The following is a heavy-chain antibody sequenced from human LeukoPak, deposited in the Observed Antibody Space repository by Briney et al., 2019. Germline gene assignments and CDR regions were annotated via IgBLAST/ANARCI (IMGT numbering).Heavy chain of an antibody. CDR2: IVVGSGNT. CDR1: GFTFTSSA. CDR3: AADLDVWGSYRLDY. D-gene: IGHD3-16*02. Sequence: SVKVSCKASGFTFTSSAMQWVRQARGQRLEWIGWIVVGSGNTNYAQKFQERVTITRDMSTSTAYMELSSLRSEDTAVYYCAADLDVWGSYRLDYRGQGTLVTVSS. J-gene: IGHJ4*02. V-gene: IGHV1-58*02.